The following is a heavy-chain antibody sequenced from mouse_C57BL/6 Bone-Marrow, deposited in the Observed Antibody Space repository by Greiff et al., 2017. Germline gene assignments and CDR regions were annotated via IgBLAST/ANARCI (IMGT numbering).Heavy chain of an antibody. D-gene: IGHD6-5*01. CDR3: ARSYAYFYAMDY. CDR1: YFAFMASA. V-gene: IGHV1-49*01. Sequence: RVESGAELVRPGSSVKLSCKDSYFAFMASAMHWVKQRPGHGLEWIGSFSLDSDATEYSENFKGKATLTANTSSSTAYMELSSLTSEDSAVXDRARSYAYFYAMDYWGQGTSVTVSS. CDR2: FSLDSDAT. J-gene: IGHJ4*01.